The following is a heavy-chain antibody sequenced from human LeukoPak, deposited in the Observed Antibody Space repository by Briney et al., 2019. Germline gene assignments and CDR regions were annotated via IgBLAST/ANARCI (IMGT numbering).Heavy chain of an antibody. V-gene: IGHV3-9*01. D-gene: IGHD6-19*01. CDR2: ISWNSGNI. Sequence: GGSLRLSCAASGFTFDDYAMHWVRQAPGKGLEWVSGISWNSGNIDYADSVKGRFTISRDNAKNSLYLQMNSLRAEDTALYYCTKGGSIAVAGKGRLFDYWGQGTLVTVSS. CDR3: TKGGSIAVAGKGRLFDY. J-gene: IGHJ4*02. CDR1: GFTFDDYA.